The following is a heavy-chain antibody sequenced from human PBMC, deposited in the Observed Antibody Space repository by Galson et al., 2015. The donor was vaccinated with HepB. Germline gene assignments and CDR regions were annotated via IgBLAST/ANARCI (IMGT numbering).Heavy chain of an antibody. CDR1: GFTFSSYW. V-gene: IGHV3-74*01. D-gene: IGHD3-10*01. CDR2: INSDGSST. Sequence: SLRLSCAASGFTFSSYWMHWVRQAPGKGLVWVSRINSDGSSTSYADSVKGRFTISRDNAKNTLYLQMNSLRAEDTAVYYCARVERDEWFGELSPFDYWGQGTLVTVSS. CDR3: ARVERDEWFGELSPFDY. J-gene: IGHJ4*02.